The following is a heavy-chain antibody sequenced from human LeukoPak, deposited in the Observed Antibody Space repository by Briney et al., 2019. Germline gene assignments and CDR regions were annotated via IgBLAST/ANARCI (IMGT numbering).Heavy chain of an antibody. J-gene: IGHJ3*02. CDR2: IYHSGST. CDR1: GGSISSGGYY. D-gene: IGHD2-2*02. CDR3: AREDCSSTSCYMPRLAFDI. V-gene: IGHV4-30-2*01. Sequence: SETLSLTRTVSGGSISSGGYYWSWIRQPPGKGLEWIGYIYHSGSTYYNPSLKSRVTISVDRSKKQFSLKLTSVTAADTAVYYCAREDCSSTSCYMPRLAFDIWGQGTMVTVSS.